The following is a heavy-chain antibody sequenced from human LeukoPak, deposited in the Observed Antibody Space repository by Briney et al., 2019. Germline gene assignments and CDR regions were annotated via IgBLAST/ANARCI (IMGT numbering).Heavy chain of an antibody. D-gene: IGHD2-15*01. CDR3: ARGGVLVVVAARLPYGMDV. CDR1: GFTFSSYW. V-gene: IGHV3-74*01. Sequence: PGGSLRLSCAASGFTFSSYWMHWVRQAPGKGLVWVSRINSDGSSTSYADSVKGRFTISRDNAKNTLYLQMSSLRAEDTAVYYCARGGVLVVVAARLPYGMDVWGQGTTVTVSS. J-gene: IGHJ6*02. CDR2: INSDGSST.